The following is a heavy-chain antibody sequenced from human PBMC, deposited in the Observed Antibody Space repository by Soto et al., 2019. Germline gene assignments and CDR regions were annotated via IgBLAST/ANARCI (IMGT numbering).Heavy chain of an antibody. CDR3: ARQHNDRGTDSRGFDY. J-gene: IGHJ4*02. Sequence: QVQLVQSGGEVKKPGASVKVSCKASGYNYNNYGVTWVRQAPGQGLEWMGWISAFNHKANYAPNIQDRATMTIDTDINTAHMERKRLRNEHKAVYYCARQHNDRGTDSRGFDYWGQGTLVTVSA. V-gene: IGHV1-18*04. D-gene: IGHD1-26*01. CDR1: GYNYNNYG. CDR2: ISAFNHKA.